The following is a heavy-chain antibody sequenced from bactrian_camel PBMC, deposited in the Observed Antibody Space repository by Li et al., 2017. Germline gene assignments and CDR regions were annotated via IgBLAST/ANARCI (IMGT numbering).Heavy chain of an antibody. D-gene: IGHD3*01. V-gene: IGHV3S53*01. CDR3: AARRYCLGWAGYGDDWPD. J-gene: IGHJ4*01. Sequence: HVQLVESGGGSVQAGGSLRLSCTASGDIDSWTTCIGWFRQAPGKEREGFAAIGGSGPVYAGSVKGRFTLSQDNAKNTVTVYLQMNGLKPEDTAMYFCAARRYCLGWAGYGDDWPDWGQG. CDR2: IGGSGP. CDR1: GDIDSWTTC.